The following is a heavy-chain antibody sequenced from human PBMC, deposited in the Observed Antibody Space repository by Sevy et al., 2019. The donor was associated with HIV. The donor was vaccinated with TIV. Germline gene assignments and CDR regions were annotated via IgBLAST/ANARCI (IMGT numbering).Heavy chain of an antibody. D-gene: IGHD3-3*01. J-gene: IGHJ4*02. CDR2: IKSKTDGVAT. CDR1: GFTFSNAW. V-gene: IGHV3-15*07. Sequence: GGSLRLSCAASGFTFSNAWMSWVRQAPGKGLEWVGRIKSKTDGVATGYAAPVKGRFTISRDDSKNTLYLQMNSLKTEDTAVYYCTTEGIFGVVIRDYWGQGTLVTVSS. CDR3: TTEGIFGVVIRDY.